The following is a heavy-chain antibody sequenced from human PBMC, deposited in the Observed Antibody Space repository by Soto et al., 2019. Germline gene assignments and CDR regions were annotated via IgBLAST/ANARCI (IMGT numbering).Heavy chain of an antibody. D-gene: IGHD1-1*01. CDR3: ARPGRNPTHNYYYYGMDV. CDR1: GGTFSSYA. V-gene: IGHV1-69*01. Sequence: QVQLVQSGAEVKKPGSSVKVSCKASGGTFSSYAISWVRQAPGQGLEWMGGIIPIFGTANYAQKFQGRVTITADESTSTAYMVLSSLRSEDTAVYYCARPGRNPTHNYYYYGMDVWGQGTTVTVSS. J-gene: IGHJ6*02. CDR2: IIPIFGTA.